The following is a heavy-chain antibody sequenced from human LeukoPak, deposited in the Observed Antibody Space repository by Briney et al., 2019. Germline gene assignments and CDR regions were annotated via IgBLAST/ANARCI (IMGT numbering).Heavy chain of an antibody. CDR2: IYSSGES. V-gene: IGHV4-59*01. Sequence: SETLSLTCTVSGGSLTSYYWSWVRQSPGKGLEWIGSIYSSGESSHNPSLKSRVTISVDTSQNQFSLSLTSVTAAAVVVYFWARGGGGSMWSGHYRPFDLWGQGTLITVSS. D-gene: IGHD4-17*01. CDR3: ARGGGGSMWSGHYRPFDL. CDR1: GGSLTSYY. J-gene: IGHJ4*02.